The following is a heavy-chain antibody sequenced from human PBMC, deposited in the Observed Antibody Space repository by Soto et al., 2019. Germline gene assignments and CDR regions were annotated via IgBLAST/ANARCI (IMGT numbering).Heavy chain of an antibody. CDR2: IYYSGSA. J-gene: IGHJ6*03. CDR3: ARVAKDYSLFSYYYYYMDV. V-gene: IGHV4-59*01. D-gene: IGHD4-4*01. Sequence: SETLSLTCTVSGGSISSYYWSWIRQPPGKGLEWIGYIYYSGSANYNPSLKSRVTISVDTSKNQFSLKLSSVTAADTAVYYCARVAKDYSLFSYYYYYMDVWGKGTTVTVSS. CDR1: GGSISSYY.